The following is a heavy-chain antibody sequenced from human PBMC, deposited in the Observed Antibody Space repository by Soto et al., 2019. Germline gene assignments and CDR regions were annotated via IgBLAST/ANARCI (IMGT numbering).Heavy chain of an antibody. CDR1: GFTFSSYA. CDR3: AKYAILTGYYEFAEYFQH. CDR2: ISGSGGST. Sequence: GGSLRLSCAASGFTFSSYAMSWVRQAPGKGLEWVSAISGSGGSTYYEDSVKGRFTISRDNSKNTLYLQMNSLRAEDTAVYYCAKYAILTGYYEFAEYFQHWGQGTLVTVSS. D-gene: IGHD3-9*01. V-gene: IGHV3-23*01. J-gene: IGHJ1*01.